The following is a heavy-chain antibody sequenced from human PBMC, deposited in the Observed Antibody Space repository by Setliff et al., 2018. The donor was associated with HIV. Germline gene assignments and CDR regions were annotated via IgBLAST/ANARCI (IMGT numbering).Heavy chain of an antibody. CDR3: ARGGRECGVNYYYYYMDV. J-gene: IGHJ6*03. CDR1: GGSISSYY. Sequence: SETLSLTCTVSGGSISSYYWIWIRQPPGKGLEWIGEINHSGSTHYNPSLKSRFTISVDTSKNQFSLKLSSVTAADTAVYYCARGGRECGVNYYYYYMDVWGKGTTVTVSS. CDR2: INHSGST. D-gene: IGHD3-10*01. V-gene: IGHV4-34*01.